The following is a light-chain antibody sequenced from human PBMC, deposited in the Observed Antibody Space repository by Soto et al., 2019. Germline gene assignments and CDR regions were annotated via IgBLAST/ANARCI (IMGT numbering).Light chain of an antibody. CDR3: SSYTSSSTLVV. J-gene: IGLJ2*01. V-gene: IGLV2-14*01. Sequence: QSALTQPASVSGSPGQSISISCTGTSRDVGTYDYIYWYQQHPGKAPKLMIYEVSNRPSGVSHRFSGSKSGNTASLTISGLQADDEADYYCSSYTSSSTLVVFGGGTKLTVL. CDR1: SRDVGTYDY. CDR2: EVS.